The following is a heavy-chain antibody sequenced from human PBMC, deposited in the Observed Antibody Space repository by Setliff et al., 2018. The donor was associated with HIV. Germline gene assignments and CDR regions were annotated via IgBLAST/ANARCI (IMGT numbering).Heavy chain of an antibody. CDR2: IYYSGST. Sequence: PSETLSLTCTVSGGSVSSGSYYWSWIRQPPGKGLEWIGYIYYSGSTKHNPSLKSRVTISLDTSKNQFSLKLTSVTAAATAVYYGARYSPRGYTLTGPYWGQGTLVTVSS. D-gene: IGHD6-25*01. J-gene: IGHJ4*02. V-gene: IGHV4-61*01. CDR3: ARYSPRGYTLTGPY. CDR1: GGSVSSGSYY.